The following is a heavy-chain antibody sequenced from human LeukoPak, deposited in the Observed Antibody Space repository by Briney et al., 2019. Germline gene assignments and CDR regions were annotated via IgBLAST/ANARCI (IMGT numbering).Heavy chain of an antibody. Sequence: GGSLRLSCAASGFTFDDYTMHWVRQAPGKGLEWVSAISWNSANVLYADSVKGRFTISRDNAKNSLYLQMNSLRAEDTAVYYCARVFGIAVAGTPDYWGQGTLVTVSS. CDR1: GFTFDDYT. CDR2: ISWNSANV. V-gene: IGHV3-9*01. D-gene: IGHD6-19*01. CDR3: ARVFGIAVAGTPDY. J-gene: IGHJ4*02.